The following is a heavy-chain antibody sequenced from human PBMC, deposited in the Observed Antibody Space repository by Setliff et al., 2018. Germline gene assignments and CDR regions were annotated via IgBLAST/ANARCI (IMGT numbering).Heavy chain of an antibody. CDR2: ISKTGSA. D-gene: IGHD3-22*01. CDR1: GGSISSYD. CDR3: ARAHRYFSDTTGYFYDQGRSAFDV. Sequence: NPSETLSLTCTVSGGSISSYDWSWIRQPPGKGLEWIGYISKTGSAYYSPSLKSRVDMFVDMSQNQISLELSSVTTADTALYYCARAHRYFSDTTGYFYDQGRSAFDVWGQGTMVTVSS. J-gene: IGHJ3*01. V-gene: IGHV4-59*01.